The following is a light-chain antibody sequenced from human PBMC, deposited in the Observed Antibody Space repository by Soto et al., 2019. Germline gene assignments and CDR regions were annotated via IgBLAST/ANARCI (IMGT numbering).Light chain of an antibody. Sequence: SALTQPCSVSGSPGQSVTISCTGTSSDVGGYNYVSWYQQNPGKAPKLMIHDVTKRPSGVPDRFSGSKSGNTASLTISGLQAEDEADYYCCSYAGNYTYVFGTGTKVTVL. CDR3: CSYAGNYTYV. J-gene: IGLJ1*01. CDR2: DVT. V-gene: IGLV2-11*01. CDR1: SSDVGGYNY.